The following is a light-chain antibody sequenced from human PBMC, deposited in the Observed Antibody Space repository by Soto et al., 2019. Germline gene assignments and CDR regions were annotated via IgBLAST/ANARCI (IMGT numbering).Light chain of an antibody. V-gene: IGKV3-20*01. CDR2: GAS. CDR1: QSVSSY. Sequence: EIVLTQSPATLSLSPGERATLSCRASQSVSSYLAWYQQKPGQAPRLLIYGASTRAAGIPAGFSGSGSGTEFTLTISRLEPEDFAVFYCQQYGNSPITFGQGTRLEIK. J-gene: IGKJ5*01. CDR3: QQYGNSPIT.